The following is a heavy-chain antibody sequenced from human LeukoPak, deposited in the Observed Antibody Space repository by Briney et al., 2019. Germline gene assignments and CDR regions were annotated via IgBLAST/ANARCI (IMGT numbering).Heavy chain of an antibody. J-gene: IGHJ3*02. D-gene: IGHD3-10*01. Sequence: GGSLRLSCVVSGFTFSSYGMHWVRQAPGKGLEWVAVISYDGSKKYYAESVKGRFTISRDDSENTLYLQMNSLRVEDTALYYCAKVLVDGSSDAFDIWGQGTMATVSS. CDR2: ISYDGSKK. CDR1: GFTFSSYG. CDR3: AKVLVDGSSDAFDI. V-gene: IGHV3-30*18.